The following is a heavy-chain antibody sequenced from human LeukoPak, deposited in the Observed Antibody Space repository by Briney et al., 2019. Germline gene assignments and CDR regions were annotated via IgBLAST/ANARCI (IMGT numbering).Heavy chain of an antibody. V-gene: IGHV1-69*02. D-gene: IGHD1-7*01. CDR1: GGTFSCYT. CDR2: IIPILGIA. Sequence: SVKVSCKASGGTFSCYTISWVRQAPGQGLEWMGRIIPILGIANYAQKFQGRVTITADKSTSTAYMELSSLRSEDTAVYYCARVGPAGTTIGYYYYYMDVWGKGTTVTVSS. J-gene: IGHJ6*03. CDR3: ARVGPAGTTIGYYYYYMDV.